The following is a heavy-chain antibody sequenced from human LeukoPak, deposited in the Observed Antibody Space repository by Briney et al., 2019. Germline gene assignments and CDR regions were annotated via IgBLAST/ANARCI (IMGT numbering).Heavy chain of an antibody. Sequence: SETLSLTCTVSGGSIRSYFWSWIRQPPGKGLEWIGYIDYSGGTNYNPSLKSRVTISVDTSKNQFSLRLTSVTAADTAVYYRARAVGATPPSFDYWGQGTLVTVSS. D-gene: IGHD1-26*01. CDR2: IDYSGGT. V-gene: IGHV4-59*01. J-gene: IGHJ4*02. CDR3: ARAVGATPPSFDY. CDR1: GGSIRSYF.